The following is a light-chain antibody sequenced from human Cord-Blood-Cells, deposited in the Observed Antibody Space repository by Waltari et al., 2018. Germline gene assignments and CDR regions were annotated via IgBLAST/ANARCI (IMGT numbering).Light chain of an antibody. V-gene: IGLV2-14*01. CDR3: SSYTSSSTLDVV. Sequence: QSALTQPASVSGSPGQSITIPCTGTSSDVGGYNYVPWYQQPPGNAPTLMIYDVSNRPSGVSNRFSGSKSGNTASLTISGLQAEDEADYYCSSYTSSSTLDVVFGGGTKLTVL. CDR1: SSDVGGYNY. CDR2: DVS. J-gene: IGLJ2*01.